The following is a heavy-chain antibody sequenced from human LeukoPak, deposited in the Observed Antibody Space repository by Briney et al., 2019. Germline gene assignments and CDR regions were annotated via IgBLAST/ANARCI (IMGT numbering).Heavy chain of an antibody. J-gene: IGHJ6*02. CDR1: GFTFSNAW. Sequence: AGGSLRLSGAASGFTFSNAWMNWVRQAPGKGLEWVGRIKSKTDGGTTDYAAPVKGRFTISRDDSKNTLYLQMNSLKTEDTAVYYCTTEKQQLVFTGPQGYYYYYYGMDVWGQGTTVTVSS. CDR3: TTEKQQLVFTGPQGYYYYYYGMDV. CDR2: IKSKTDGGTT. D-gene: IGHD6-13*01. V-gene: IGHV3-15*07.